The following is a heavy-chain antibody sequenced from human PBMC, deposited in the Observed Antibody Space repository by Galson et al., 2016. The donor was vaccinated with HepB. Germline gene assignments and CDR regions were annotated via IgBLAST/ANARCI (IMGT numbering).Heavy chain of an antibody. CDR3: ARVSGGSKYADY. D-gene: IGHD1-26*01. Sequence: SLRLSCAASGFTFSGYGMRWVRQAPGKGLEYVSGISRDGGSTYYGDSVKGRFTMSRDNSKNTLYLQMGSLRVEDVAMYYCARVSGGSKYADYWGQGTLVTVSS. V-gene: IGHV3-64*02. J-gene: IGHJ4*02. CDR2: ISRDGGST. CDR1: GFTFSGYG.